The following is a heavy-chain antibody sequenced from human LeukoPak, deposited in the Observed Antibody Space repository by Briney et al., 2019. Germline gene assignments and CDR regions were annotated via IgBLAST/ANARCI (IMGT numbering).Heavy chain of an antibody. CDR2: ISCNSGSI. D-gene: IGHD2-2*01. J-gene: IGHJ5*02. V-gene: IGHV3-9*01. CDR1: GFTFDDYA. CDR3: AKGRDKYQLLSKNWFDP. Sequence: HSGRSLRLSCAASGFTFDDYAMHWVRQAPGKGLEWVSGISCNSGSIGYADSVKGRFTISRDNAKNSLYLQMNSLRAEDTALYYCAKGRDKYQLLSKNWFDPWGQGTLVTVSS.